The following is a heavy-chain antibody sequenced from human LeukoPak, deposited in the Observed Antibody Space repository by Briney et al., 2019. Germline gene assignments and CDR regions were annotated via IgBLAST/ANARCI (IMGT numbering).Heavy chain of an antibody. V-gene: IGHV3-21*01. D-gene: IGHD6-13*01. CDR3: ARVGYSSSWYIDY. J-gene: IGHJ4*02. Sequence: GGSLRLSCAASGFTFSSYSMNWVRQAPGKGLEWVSSISSSSSYIYYADSVKGRFTISRDNAKNTLYLQMNSLRAEDTAVYYCARVGYSSSWYIDYWGQGTLVTVSS. CDR1: GFTFSSYS. CDR2: ISSSSSYI.